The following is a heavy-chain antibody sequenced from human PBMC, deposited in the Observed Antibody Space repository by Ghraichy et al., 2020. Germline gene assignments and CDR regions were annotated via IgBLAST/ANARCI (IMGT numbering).Heavy chain of an antibody. D-gene: IGHD2-21*02. V-gene: IGHV4-59*01. Sequence: SETLSLTCTVSGGSISSYYWSWIRQPPGKGLEWIGYIYYSGSTNYNPSLKSRVTISVDTSKNQFSLKLSSVTAADTAVYYCARTYCGGDCTFDYWGQGTLVTVSS. CDR3: ARTYCGGDCTFDY. CDR2: IYYSGST. J-gene: IGHJ4*02. CDR1: GGSISSYY.